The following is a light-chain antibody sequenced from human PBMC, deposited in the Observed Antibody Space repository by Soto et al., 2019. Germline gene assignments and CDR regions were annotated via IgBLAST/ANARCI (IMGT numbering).Light chain of an antibody. CDR1: QNINHW. CDR3: QQYHTVPYT. V-gene: IGKV1-5*01. J-gene: IGKJ2*01. Sequence: DIQMTQSPSTLSTSVGDIVTITCRASQNINHWLAWYHQKPGKAPRLLIYDAFSLESGVPSRFSGTGSGTEFTLTISSLQPDDLATYFCQQYHTVPYTFGQGTKLEIK. CDR2: DAF.